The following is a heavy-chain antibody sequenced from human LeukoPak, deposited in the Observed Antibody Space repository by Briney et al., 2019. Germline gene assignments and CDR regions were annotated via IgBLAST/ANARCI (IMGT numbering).Heavy chain of an antibody. CDR1: AVSITSSSYC. D-gene: IGHD3-10*01. V-gene: IGHV4-39*07. CDR3: ARGPFSGSGSSSWFDP. Sequence: SPPQSPTCPVAAVSITSSSYCSGWIRQPPGKGLEWIGSIYYSRSTYYNPSLKRPVTVSVDTTKNKFSLRRSPVTAADTAVYYCARGPFSGSGSSSWFDPCGQGTLVTVS. J-gene: IGHJ5*02. CDR2: IYYSRST.